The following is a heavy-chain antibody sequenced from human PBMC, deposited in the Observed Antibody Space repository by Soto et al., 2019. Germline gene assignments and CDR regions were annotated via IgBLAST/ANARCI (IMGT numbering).Heavy chain of an antibody. CDR2: IYYSGST. V-gene: IGHV4-31*03. Sequence: PSETLTLTCTGSGGSISSGGYYWSWIRQHPGKGLEWIGYIYYSGSTYYNPSLKSRVTISVDTSKNQFSLKLSSVTAADTAVYYCARGHALRFLEWIPAFDYWGQGTLVTVSS. CDR1: GGSISSGGYY. J-gene: IGHJ4*02. CDR3: ARGHALRFLEWIPAFDY. D-gene: IGHD3-3*01.